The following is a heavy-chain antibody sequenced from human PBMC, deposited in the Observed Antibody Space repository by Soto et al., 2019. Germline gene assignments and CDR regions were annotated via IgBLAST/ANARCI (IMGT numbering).Heavy chain of an antibody. D-gene: IGHD2-8*01. Sequence: LSLTCTVSGTSISSYYWSWIRQPPGKGLEWIANIHYSGTTNYNPSLASRVTLSVDTSKNQFSLKMTSVTAADRAMYFCARYNSYAIDYWGRGTLVTVSS. J-gene: IGHJ4*02. CDR1: GTSISSYY. CDR3: ARYNSYAIDY. V-gene: IGHV4-59*01. CDR2: IHYSGTT.